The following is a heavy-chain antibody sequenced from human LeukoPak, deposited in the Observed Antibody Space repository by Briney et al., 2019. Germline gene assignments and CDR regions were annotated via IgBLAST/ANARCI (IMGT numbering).Heavy chain of an antibody. J-gene: IGHJ4*02. V-gene: IGHV3-23*01. CDR1: GFTFSSYG. Sequence: GGSLRPSCAASGFTFSSYGMSWVRQAPGKGLEWVSAISGSGGSTYYADSVKGRFTISRDNSMNTLYLQMNSLRAEDTAVYYCAKRVNSADIRYFDYWGQGTLVTVSS. CDR2: ISGSGGST. D-gene: IGHD3-9*01. CDR3: AKRVNSADIRYFDY.